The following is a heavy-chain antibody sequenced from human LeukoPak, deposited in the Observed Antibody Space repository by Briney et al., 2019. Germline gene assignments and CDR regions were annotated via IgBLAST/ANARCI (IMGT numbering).Heavy chain of an antibody. Sequence: GGALRLSCAASGFTFSSYGMHWVRQAPGKGLEWVAFIRCEGGNKYYADSVKGRFTISRDNSKNTLYLQMNSLRTEDTAVYYCAKGGNGYSHGYFDYWGQGTLATVSS. J-gene: IGHJ4*02. V-gene: IGHV3-30*02. CDR1: GFTFSSYG. CDR3: AKGGNGYSHGYFDY. D-gene: IGHD5-18*01. CDR2: IRCEGGNK.